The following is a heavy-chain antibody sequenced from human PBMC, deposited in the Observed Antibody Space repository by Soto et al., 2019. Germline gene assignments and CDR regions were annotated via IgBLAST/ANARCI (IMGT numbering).Heavy chain of an antibody. D-gene: IGHD3-3*01. CDR3: AKGNYDFWSGPFDY. CDR1: KFTFSSYA. J-gene: IGHJ4*02. V-gene: IGHV3-23*01. Sequence: GGSLRLSCAASKFTFSSYAMSWVRQAPGKGLEWVSAISGSGGSTYHADSVKGRFTISRDNSKNTLYLQMNSLRAEDTAVYYCAKGNYDFWSGPFDYWGQGTLVTVSS. CDR2: ISGSGGST.